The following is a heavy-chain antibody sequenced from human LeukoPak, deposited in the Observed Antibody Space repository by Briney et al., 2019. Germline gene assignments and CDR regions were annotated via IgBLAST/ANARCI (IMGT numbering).Heavy chain of an antibody. CDR1: GYTFTSYD. CDR2: MNPNSGNT. D-gene: IGHD3-22*01. J-gene: IGHJ4*02. V-gene: IGHV1-8*01. CDR3: ARSLSNYYDSSGYPIDD. Sequence: GASVKVSCKASGYTFTSYDINWVRQATGQGLEWMGWMNPNSGNTGYAQKFQGRVTMTRNTSISTAYMELSSLRSEDTAVYYCARSLSNYYDSSGYPIDDWGQGTLVTVSS.